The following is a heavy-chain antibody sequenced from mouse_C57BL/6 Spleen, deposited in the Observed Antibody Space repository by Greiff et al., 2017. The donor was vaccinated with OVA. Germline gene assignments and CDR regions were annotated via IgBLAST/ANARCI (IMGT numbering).Heavy chain of an antibody. J-gene: IGHJ2*01. CDR2: ISSGGDYI. CDR1: GFTFSSYA. V-gene: IGHV5-9-1*02. Sequence: EVHLVESGEGLVKPGGSLKLSCVASGFTFSSYAMSWVRQTPEKRLEWVAYISSGGDYIYYADTVKGRFTISRDNARNTLYLQMSSLKSEDTAMYYCTRDSSLGTLDYWGQGTTLTVSS. D-gene: IGHD4-1*01. CDR3: TRDSSLGTLDY.